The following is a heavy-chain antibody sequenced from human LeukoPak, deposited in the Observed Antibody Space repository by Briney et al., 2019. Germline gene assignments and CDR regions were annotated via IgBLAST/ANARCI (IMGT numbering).Heavy chain of an antibody. CDR3: ARGKDVVVVAATRVWNWFDP. CDR2: ISHSGST. CDR1: GGSIISRNW. Sequence: SGTLSLTCVVSGGSIISRNWWSWVRQAPGKGLEWIGEISHSGSTNYNPSLKSRVTLSVDKSKNQFSLKLSSVTAADTAVYYCARGKDVVVVAATRVWNWFDPWGQGTLVTVSS. V-gene: IGHV4-4*02. J-gene: IGHJ5*02. D-gene: IGHD2-15*01.